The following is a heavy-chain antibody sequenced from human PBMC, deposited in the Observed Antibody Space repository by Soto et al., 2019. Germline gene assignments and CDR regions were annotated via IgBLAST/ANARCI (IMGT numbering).Heavy chain of an antibody. Sequence: ASVKVSCKASGYTFTSYYMHWVRQAPGQGLEWMGIINPSGGSTSYAQKFQGRVTMTRDTSTSTVYMELSSLRSEDTAVYYCARGAGDCGVVVYWNLFGYWGQGTLVDVCS. V-gene: IGHV1-46*01. CDR1: GYTFTSYY. CDR3: ARGAGDCGVVVYWNLFGY. J-gene: IGHJ4*02. CDR2: INPSGGST. D-gene: IGHD1-1*01.